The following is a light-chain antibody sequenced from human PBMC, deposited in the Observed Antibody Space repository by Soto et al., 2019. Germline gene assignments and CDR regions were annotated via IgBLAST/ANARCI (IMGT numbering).Light chain of an antibody. J-gene: IGKJ4*01. Sequence: EIVLTQSPATLSLSPGDRATLSCRASQSVSNNLAWYQQKPGQAPRLLIYDASKRATGAPVSFSGSGPGTGLALTFINLEPEDFAFYYCQHRNGWPPSLTYGGGTKVEIK. V-gene: IGKV3-11*01. CDR2: DAS. CDR3: QHRNGWPPSLT. CDR1: QSVSNN.